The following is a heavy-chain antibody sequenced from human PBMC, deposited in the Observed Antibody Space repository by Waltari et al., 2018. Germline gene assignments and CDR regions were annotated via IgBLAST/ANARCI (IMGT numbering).Heavy chain of an antibody. CDR2: TTYKGDRP. CDR1: GFIFNKFP. Sequence: EVQLLESGGGLVQPGGSLRLSCAASGFIFNKFPMSWVRQAPGKGLEWVSTTYKGDRPYYTDSVKGRFTISRDDSTNTLSLQMNSLRDGDTAVYYCAKGSTWSYDAFDIWGQGTMVTVSS. J-gene: IGHJ3*02. V-gene: IGHV3-23*03. D-gene: IGHD6-13*01. CDR3: AKGSTWSYDAFDI.